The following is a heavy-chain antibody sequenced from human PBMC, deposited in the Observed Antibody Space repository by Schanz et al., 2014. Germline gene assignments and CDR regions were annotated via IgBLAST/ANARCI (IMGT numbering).Heavy chain of an antibody. V-gene: IGHV3-23*04. Sequence: EVQLVESGGGLIQPGGSLRLSCAASGFGFSSYSMNWVRQAPGKGLEWVSSFNDGGVNKYYADSVKGRFTISSDNSKSTLYLQMNSLRAEDTAIYYCAKDAPYPFDLWGRGTLITVSS. CDR2: FNDGGVNK. CDR1: GFGFSSYS. CDR3: AKDAPYPFDL. J-gene: IGHJ2*01.